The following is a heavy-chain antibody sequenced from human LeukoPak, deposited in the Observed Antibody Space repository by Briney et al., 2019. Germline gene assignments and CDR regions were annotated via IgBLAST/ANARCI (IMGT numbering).Heavy chain of an antibody. CDR1: GFTFSSYW. CDR3: ARDLGIAAAGTDY. J-gene: IGHJ4*02. CDR2: IKQDGSEK. D-gene: IGHD6-13*01. Sequence: PGGSLRLSCAASGFTFSSYWMSWVRQAPGKGLEWVANIKQDGSEKYYVDSVKGRFTISRDNAKNSLYLQMNSLRAEDTAVYYCARDLGIAAAGTDYWGQGTLVTVSS. V-gene: IGHV3-7*01.